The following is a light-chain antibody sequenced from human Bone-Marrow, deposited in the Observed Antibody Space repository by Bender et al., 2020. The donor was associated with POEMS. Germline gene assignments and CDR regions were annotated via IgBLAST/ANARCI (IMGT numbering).Light chain of an antibody. J-gene: IGLJ1*01. Sequence: SYELTQPPSVSASPGETARITCSGDVLSKQYVYWYQQRPGQAPLLVVHDDSDRPSGIPERFSGSNSGNTATLTISRVEAGDEADYYCHVWDTTVDHVFGTGTKVTVL. V-gene: IGLV3-21*02. CDR2: DDS. CDR3: HVWDTTVDHV. CDR1: VLSKQY.